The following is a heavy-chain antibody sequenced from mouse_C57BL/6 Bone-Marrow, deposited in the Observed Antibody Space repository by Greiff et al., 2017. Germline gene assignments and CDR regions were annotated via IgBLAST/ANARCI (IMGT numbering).Heavy chain of an antibody. CDR3: TTVISAWFAY. J-gene: IGHJ3*01. CDR2: IDPENGDT. V-gene: IGHV14-4*01. CDR1: GFNIKDDY. Sequence: EVQLQQSGAELVRPGASVSLSCTASGFNIKDDYMHWVKQRPEQGLEWIGWIDPENGDTEYASKFQGKANITADTSSNTAYLQLSSLTSEDTAVYYCTTVISAWFAYWGQGTMVTVSA. D-gene: IGHD2-4*01.